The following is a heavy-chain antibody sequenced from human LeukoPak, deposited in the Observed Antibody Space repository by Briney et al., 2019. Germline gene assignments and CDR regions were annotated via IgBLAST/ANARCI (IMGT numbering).Heavy chain of an antibody. D-gene: IGHD2-21*01. CDR2: IIPILGIA. CDR1: GGTFSSYA. CDR3: ARVGEILQFDP. Sequence: ASVKVSCKASGGTFSSYAISGVRQAPGQGLEWMGRIIPILGIANYAQKFQGRVTITADKSTSTAYMELSSLRSEDTAVYYCARVGEILQFDPWGQGTLVTVSS. V-gene: IGHV1-69*04. J-gene: IGHJ5*02.